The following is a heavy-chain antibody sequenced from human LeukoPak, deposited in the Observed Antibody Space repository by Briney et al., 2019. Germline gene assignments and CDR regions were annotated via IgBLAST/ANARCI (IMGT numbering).Heavy chain of an antibody. Sequence: PGGSLRLSCAASGFSVSTDHMSWVRQAPRKGLEWVSVIYNDGSTYYADTVKGRFTISRDNSKNTVDLLVNSLRAEDTAVYYCARVWELSYDYWGQGTLVTVSS. V-gene: IGHV3-53*01. CDR1: GFSVSTDH. CDR3: ARVWELSYDY. CDR2: IYNDGST. J-gene: IGHJ4*02. D-gene: IGHD3-16*02.